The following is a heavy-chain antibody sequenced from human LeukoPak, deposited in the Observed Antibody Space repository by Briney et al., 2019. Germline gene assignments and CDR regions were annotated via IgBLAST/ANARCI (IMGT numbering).Heavy chain of an antibody. V-gene: IGHV3-21*04. CDR3: AKGSRYSQYYFDY. CDR2: ISSSSSYI. D-gene: IGHD3-10*01. CDR1: GFTFSSYS. J-gene: IGHJ4*02. Sequence: GGSLRLSCAASGFTFSSYSMNWVRQAPGKGLEWVSSISSSSSYIYYADSVKGRFTISRDNAKNSLYLQMNSLRAEDTAVYYCAKGSRYSQYYFDYWGQGTLVTVSS.